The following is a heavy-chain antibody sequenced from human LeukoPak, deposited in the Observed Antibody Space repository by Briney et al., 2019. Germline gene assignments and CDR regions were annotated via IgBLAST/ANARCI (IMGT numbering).Heavy chain of an antibody. CDR3: ARDRTMVRGVIGS. V-gene: IGHV1-2*06. J-gene: IGHJ5*02. CDR1: GYTFTGYY. D-gene: IGHD3-10*01. Sequence: ASVKVSCKASGYTFTGYYMHWVRQAPGQGLEWMGRINPNGGGTNYAQKFQGRVTMTRDTSISTAYVELSRLRSDDTAVYYCARDRTMVRGVIGSWGQGTLVTVSS. CDR2: INPNGGGT.